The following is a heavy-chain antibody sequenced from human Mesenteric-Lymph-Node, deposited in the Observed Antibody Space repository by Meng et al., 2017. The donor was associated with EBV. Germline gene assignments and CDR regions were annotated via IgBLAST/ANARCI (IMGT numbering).Heavy chain of an antibody. V-gene: IGHV4-34*02. CDR1: GGSFSDYY. Sequence: QVQLQQWGAGLLKPSEXLSLTFAVYGGSFSDYYWTWIRQSPGKGLEWIGEINHTGSTNYNPSLKSRLTLSVDTSKNQLSLKLRSVTAADTAVYYCARYSCTGGSCFSFWIDPWGQGTLVTVSS. CDR3: ARYSCTGGSCFSFWIDP. CDR2: INHTGST. J-gene: IGHJ5*02. D-gene: IGHD2-15*01.